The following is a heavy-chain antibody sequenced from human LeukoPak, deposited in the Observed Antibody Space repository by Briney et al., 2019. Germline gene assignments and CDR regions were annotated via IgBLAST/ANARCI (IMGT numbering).Heavy chain of an antibody. Sequence: GGSLRLSCAVSGFTFSSYWMHWVRQGPGKGLAWVSRITSDGSATDYADSVKGRFTISIDNAKNTLYLHMDSLRAEDTAVYYCARDASPGYFDLWGRGTLVTVSS. CDR1: GFTFSSYW. CDR2: ITSDGSAT. CDR3: ARDASPGYFDL. D-gene: IGHD2-15*01. V-gene: IGHV3-74*01. J-gene: IGHJ2*01.